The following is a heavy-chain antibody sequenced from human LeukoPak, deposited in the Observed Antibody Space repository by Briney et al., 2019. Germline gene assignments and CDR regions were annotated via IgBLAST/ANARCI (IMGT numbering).Heavy chain of an antibody. Sequence: SETLSLTCTVSGGSISSYYWSWIRQPAGEGLEWIGRIYTSGSTNYNPSLKSRVTMSVDTSKNQFSLKLSSVTAADTAVYHCAREPYYYGSGSYLIDSWGQGTLVTVSS. D-gene: IGHD3-10*01. CDR3: AREPYYYGSGSYLIDS. CDR2: IYTSGST. J-gene: IGHJ4*02. CDR1: GGSISSYY. V-gene: IGHV4-4*07.